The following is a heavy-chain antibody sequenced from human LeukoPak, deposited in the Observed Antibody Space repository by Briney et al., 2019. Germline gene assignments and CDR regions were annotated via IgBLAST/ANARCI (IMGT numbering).Heavy chain of an antibody. CDR3: AKENARGAPYFDY. CDR2: IYWNSGSI. J-gene: IGHJ4*02. D-gene: IGHD1-26*01. V-gene: IGHV3-9*02. CDR1: GFTSNDHA. Sequence: GGSLRLSCAASGFTSNDHAMHWIRQIPGKGLEWVSGIYWNSGSIGYADSVKGRFTISRDNAKNSLYLQMNSLRAEDTALYYCAKENARGAPYFDYWGQGTLVTVSS.